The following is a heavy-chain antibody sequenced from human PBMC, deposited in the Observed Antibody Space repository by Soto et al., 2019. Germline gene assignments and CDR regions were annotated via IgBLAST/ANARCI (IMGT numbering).Heavy chain of an antibody. J-gene: IGHJ5*02. CDR3: AHRRGIVGVHEGWFDP. Sequence: QITLKESGPTLVKPTQTFTLTCTFSGFSLSTSGVGVGWIRQPPGKALEWLALIYWNDDKRYSPSLKSRLTITKDTSKNQVVLTMTNMDPVDTATYYCAHRRGIVGVHEGWFDPWGQGTLVTVSS. V-gene: IGHV2-5*01. D-gene: IGHD1-26*01. CDR2: IYWNDDK. CDR1: GFSLSTSGVG.